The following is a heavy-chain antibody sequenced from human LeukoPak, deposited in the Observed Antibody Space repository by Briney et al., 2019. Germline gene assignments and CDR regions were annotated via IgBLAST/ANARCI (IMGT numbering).Heavy chain of an antibody. Sequence: GGALRHSRAATRFTLSSYRMNGVRQAPAKGREWVSSISSSSSYIYYAGSVKGRFTISSDNAKNSLYLQMNSLRAEDTALYYCNGYCSGASCYSDMDVWGQGTTVTVS. CDR1: RFTLSSYR. J-gene: IGHJ6*02. CDR3: NGYCSGASCYSDMDV. V-gene: IGHV3-21*04. CDR2: ISSSSSYI. D-gene: IGHD2-2*02.